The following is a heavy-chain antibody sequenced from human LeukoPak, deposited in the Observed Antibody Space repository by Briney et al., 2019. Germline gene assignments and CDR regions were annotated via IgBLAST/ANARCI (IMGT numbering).Heavy chain of an antibody. D-gene: IGHD1-1*01. V-gene: IGHV4-59*01. CDR1: DGSISSYY. J-gene: IGHJ4*02. Sequence: SETLPLTCTVSDGSISSYYWSWIRQPPGKGLEWIGYIYYSGSTNYNPSLKSRVTISVDTSKNQFSLKLSSVTAADTAVYYCARGVPPDYWGQGTLVTVSS. CDR3: ARGVPPDY. CDR2: IYYSGST.